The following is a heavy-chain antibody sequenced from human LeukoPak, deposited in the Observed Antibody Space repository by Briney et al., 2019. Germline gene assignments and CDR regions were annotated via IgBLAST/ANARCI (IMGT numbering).Heavy chain of an antibody. CDR3: TTRSFTIFGVTYYYYMDV. Sequence: PGGSLRLSCAASGFTFSNAWISWVRQAPGKGLEWVGRIKSKTDGGTTDYAAPVKGRFTISRDDSKNTLYLQMNSLKTEDTAVYYCTTRSFTIFGVTYYYYMDVWGKGNTVTVSS. J-gene: IGHJ6*03. D-gene: IGHD3-3*01. CDR1: GFTFSNAW. CDR2: IKSKTDGGTT. V-gene: IGHV3-15*01.